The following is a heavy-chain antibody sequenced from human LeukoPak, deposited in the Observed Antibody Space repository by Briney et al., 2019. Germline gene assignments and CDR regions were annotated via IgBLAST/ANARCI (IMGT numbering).Heavy chain of an antibody. CDR3: ARDPEGYFDY. V-gene: IGHV4-39*07. Sequence: PSETLSLTCTVSGGSIRSSYYYWGWIRQPPGKGLEWIGSIYDSGSTYYNPSLKSRVTISVDTSKNQFSLKLSSVTAADTAVYYCARDPEGYFDYWGQGTLVTVSS. J-gene: IGHJ4*02. CDR1: GGSIRSSYYY. CDR2: IYDSGST.